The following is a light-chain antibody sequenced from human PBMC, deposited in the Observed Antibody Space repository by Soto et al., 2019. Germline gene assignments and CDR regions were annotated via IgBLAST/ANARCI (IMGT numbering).Light chain of an antibody. CDR2: GAS. CDR3: QQYGRSPPEFT. V-gene: IGKV3-20*01. CDR1: QTISSNY. Sequence: EVVLTQSPGTLSLSAGERATLSCRASQTISSNYLAWYQKKPGQAPRLLMFGASYRATGIPDRFSGSGSGTDFTLTISRLEPEDFAVYYCQQYGRSPPEFTFGPGTKADIK. J-gene: IGKJ3*01.